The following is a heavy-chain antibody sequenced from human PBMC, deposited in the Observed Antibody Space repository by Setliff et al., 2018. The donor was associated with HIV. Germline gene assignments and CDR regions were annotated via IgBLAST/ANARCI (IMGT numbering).Heavy chain of an antibody. CDR2: IYTSGNM. V-gene: IGHV4-4*07. J-gene: IGHJ6*03. CDR1: GGSINTYY. Sequence: SETLSLTCTVSGGSINTYYWSWIRQPAGKGLESLGRIYTSGNMIYNPSLKSRVTMSADTSRNQLSLKLSSVTAADTAVYYCARGIGTRYNYYMDVWGIGTTVTVSS. CDR3: ARGIGTRYNYYMDV. D-gene: IGHD1-20*01.